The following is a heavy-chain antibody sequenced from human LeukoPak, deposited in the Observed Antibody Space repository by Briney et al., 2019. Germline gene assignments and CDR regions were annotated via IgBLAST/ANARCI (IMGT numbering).Heavy chain of an antibody. V-gene: IGHV3-30*02. CDR1: GFTFSSYG. CDR2: IRYDGSNK. J-gene: IGHJ5*02. Sequence: GGSLRLSCAASGFTFSSYGMHWVRQAPGKGLEWVAFIRYDGSNKYYADSVKGRFTISRDNSKNTLYLQMNSLRAEDTAVYYCAKDFSEYQLLGWFDPWGQETLVTVSS. CDR3: AKDFSEYQLLGWFDP. D-gene: IGHD2-2*01.